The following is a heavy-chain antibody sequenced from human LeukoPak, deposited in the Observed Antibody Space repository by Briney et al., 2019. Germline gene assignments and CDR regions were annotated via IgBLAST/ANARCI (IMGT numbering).Heavy chain of an antibody. V-gene: IGHV3-23*01. Sequence: PGGSLRLSCAASGFIFSNYATTWIRQAPGKGLEWVSEISGSGESTYYGDSVKGRFTISRDNSKNTLYLQMNSLRAGDTAIYYCAREHWDFDYWGQGTLVTVSS. CDR2: ISGSGEST. CDR1: GFIFSNYA. D-gene: IGHD7-27*01. J-gene: IGHJ4*02. CDR3: AREHWDFDY.